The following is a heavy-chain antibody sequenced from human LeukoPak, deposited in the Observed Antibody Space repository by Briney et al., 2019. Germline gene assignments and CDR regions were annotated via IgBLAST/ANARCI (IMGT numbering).Heavy chain of an antibody. V-gene: IGHV3-11*01. CDR2: ISSSGSTI. J-gene: IGHJ4*02. CDR1: GFTLSDYY. CDR3: YLLMNNLRAEDTAVYYCARKKSMGTAMVIDY. Sequence: GGSLRLSCAASGFTLSDYYMSWIRQAPGKGLEWVSYISSSGSTIYYADSVKGRFTISRDNDKMSDSVKGRLTVSRDNAKNSLYLLMNNLRAEDTAVYYCARKKSMGTAMVIDYWGQGTLVTVSS. D-gene: IGHD2-15*01.